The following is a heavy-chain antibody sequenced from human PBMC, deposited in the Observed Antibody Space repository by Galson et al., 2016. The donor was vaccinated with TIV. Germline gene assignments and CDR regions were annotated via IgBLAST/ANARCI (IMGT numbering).Heavy chain of an antibody. CDR3: ARVQWGSVLVSYYYHLDV. Sequence: ETLSLTCGVYGGSVSGYYWGWLRQPPGKGLEWIGEINHFRSSNYNPSLKSRLTISIDTPKKQFSLRLRSVTAADTAVYYCARVQWGSVLVSYYYHLDVWGKATTVIVSS. CDR2: INHFRSS. CDR1: GGSVSGYY. D-gene: IGHD5/OR15-5a*01. V-gene: IGHV4-34*01. J-gene: IGHJ6*03.